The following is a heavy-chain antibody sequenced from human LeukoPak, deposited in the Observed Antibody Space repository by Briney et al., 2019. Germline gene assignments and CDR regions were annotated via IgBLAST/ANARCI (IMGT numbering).Heavy chain of an antibody. J-gene: IGHJ3*02. V-gene: IGHV4-4*07. CDR3: ARGAKSVLRYFDWLPNDAFDI. CDR1: GYSISSGYY. CDR2: IYTSGST. Sequence: PSETLSLTCSVSGYSISSGYYWSWIRQPAGKGLEWIGRIYTSGSTNYNPSLKSRVTMSVDTSKNQFSLKLSSVTAADTAVYYCARGAKSVLRYFDWLPNDAFDIWGQGTMVTVSS. D-gene: IGHD3-9*01.